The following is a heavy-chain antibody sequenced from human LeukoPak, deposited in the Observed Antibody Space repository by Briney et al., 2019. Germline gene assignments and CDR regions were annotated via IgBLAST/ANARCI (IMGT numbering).Heavy chain of an antibody. V-gene: IGHV1-18*04. CDR3: ARNIAAAGPPHAFDI. CDR1: GYTFTHYG. J-gene: IGHJ3*02. D-gene: IGHD6-13*01. Sequence: ASVQVSCKASGYTFTHYGISWVRQPAGRGLEWMGWINAYNDNTNYAQKLQDRVTMTTDTSTSTAYMERRSLRSDDTAVYYCARNIAAAGPPHAFDIWGQGTMVTVSS. CDR2: INAYNDNT.